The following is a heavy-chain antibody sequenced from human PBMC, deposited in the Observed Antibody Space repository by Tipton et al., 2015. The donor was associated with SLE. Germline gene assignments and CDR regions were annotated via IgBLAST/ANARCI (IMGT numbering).Heavy chain of an antibody. CDR2: IYSSGTT. Sequence: LRLSCTVPGGSISSSSYYWSWIRQPAGRGLEWIGRIYSSGTTNYNPSLKSGLSISIDTSNNQFSLKLNSVTAADTAVYYCASGGILWYFDLWGRGTLVTVSS. J-gene: IGHJ2*01. V-gene: IGHV4-61*02. CDR3: ASGGILWYFDL. CDR1: GGSISSSSYY. D-gene: IGHD3-16*01.